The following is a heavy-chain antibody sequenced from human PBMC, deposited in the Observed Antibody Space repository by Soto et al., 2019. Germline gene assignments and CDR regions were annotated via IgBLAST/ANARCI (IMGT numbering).Heavy chain of an antibody. CDR1: GFTFSSHD. Sequence: EVQLLESGGGLVQPGGSLRLSCSASGFTFSSHDMIWVRQAPGKGLEWVSGVSGGGITSYADSEKGRFTISRDKSRNTMYLQMNSLRVEYTAVYYCGKGFWGDYWGQGTLVTVSS. CDR3: GKGFWGDY. J-gene: IGHJ4*02. CDR2: VSGGGIT. D-gene: IGHD7-27*01. V-gene: IGHV3-23*01.